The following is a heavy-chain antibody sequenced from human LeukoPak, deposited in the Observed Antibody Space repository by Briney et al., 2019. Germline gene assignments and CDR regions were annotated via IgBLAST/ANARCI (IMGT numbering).Heavy chain of an antibody. CDR1: GGSISSSNYY. Sequence: SETLSLTCIVSGGSISSSNYYWGWIRQSPGKGLGWIGSIYSRGSTYYNPSLKSRVTISVDTSKNQFSLKLSSVTAADTAVYYCAREHHVGGFDYWGQGTLVTVSS. CDR2: IYSRGST. D-gene: IGHD1-26*01. CDR3: AREHHVGGFDY. V-gene: IGHV4-39*07. J-gene: IGHJ4*02.